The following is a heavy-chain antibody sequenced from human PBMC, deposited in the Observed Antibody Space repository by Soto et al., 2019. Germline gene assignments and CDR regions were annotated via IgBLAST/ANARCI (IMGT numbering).Heavy chain of an antibody. CDR2: VYDSGRT. Sequence: PSETLSLTCTVSGGPIRGDYWSWIRQTPGKGLEWIGYVYDSGRTSYNPSLQSRVTLSEDTSNNRLSLTLRSVTAADTAVYYCARDRSRNLDVWGKGTKVTVSS. CDR3: ARDRSRNLDV. V-gene: IGHV4-59*01. CDR1: GGPIRGDY. J-gene: IGHJ6*04.